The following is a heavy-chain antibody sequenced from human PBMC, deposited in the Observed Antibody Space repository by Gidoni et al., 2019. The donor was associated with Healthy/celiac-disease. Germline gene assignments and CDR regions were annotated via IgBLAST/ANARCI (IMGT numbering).Heavy chain of an antibody. J-gene: IGHJ6*02. CDR1: GFTFSSYS. D-gene: IGHD3-3*01. V-gene: IGHV3-21*01. Sequence: EVQLVESGGGLVKPGGSLSLSCAASGFTFSSYSMNWVRQAPGKGLEWVSSISSSSSYIYYADSVKGRFTISRDNAKNSLYLQMNSLRAEDTAVYYCARDEPGWSGYYYGMDVWGQGTTVTVSS. CDR2: ISSSSSYI. CDR3: ARDEPGWSGYYYGMDV.